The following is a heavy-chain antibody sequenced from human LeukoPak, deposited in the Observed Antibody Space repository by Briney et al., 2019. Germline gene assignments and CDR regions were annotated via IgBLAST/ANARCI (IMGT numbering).Heavy chain of an antibody. J-gene: IGHJ4*02. V-gene: IGHV4-61*02. CDR3: ARENGWYAVDY. D-gene: IGHD6-19*01. CDR1: GGSISSGSYY. Sequence: SETLSLTCTVSGGSISSGSYYWSWIRQPAGKGLEWIGRIYTSGSTNYNPSLKSRVTISVDTSKNQFSLKLSSVTAADTAVYYCARENGWYAVDYWGQGTLVTVSS. CDR2: IYTSGST.